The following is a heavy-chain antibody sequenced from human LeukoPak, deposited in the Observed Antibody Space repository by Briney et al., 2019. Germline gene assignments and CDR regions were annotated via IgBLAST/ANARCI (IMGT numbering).Heavy chain of an antibody. CDR2: ISAYNGNT. D-gene: IGHD5-12*01. CDR1: GYTVTSYG. CDR3: ARDWRGYSGYNY. V-gene: IGHV1-18*01. J-gene: IGHJ4*02. Sequence: ASVKVSCKASGYTVTSYGISWVRKAPGQGLEWMGWISAYNGNTNYAQKLQGRVTMTTDTSTSTAYMELRSLRSDDTAVYYCARDWRGYSGYNYWGQGTLVTVSS.